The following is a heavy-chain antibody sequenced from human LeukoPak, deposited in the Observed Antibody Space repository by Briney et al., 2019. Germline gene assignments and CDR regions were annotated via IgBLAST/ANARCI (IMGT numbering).Heavy chain of an antibody. CDR2: SYYSGST. Sequence: SETLSLTCTVSGGSLSSSSYYWGWIRQPPGKGLEWIGSSYYSGSTYYNPSLKSRVTISVDTSKNQFSLKLSSVTAADTAEYYCASGTHSTEFDPWGQGALVTVSS. J-gene: IGHJ5*02. CDR1: GGSLSSSSYY. CDR3: ASGTHSTEFDP. V-gene: IGHV4-39*01. D-gene: IGHD3-10*01.